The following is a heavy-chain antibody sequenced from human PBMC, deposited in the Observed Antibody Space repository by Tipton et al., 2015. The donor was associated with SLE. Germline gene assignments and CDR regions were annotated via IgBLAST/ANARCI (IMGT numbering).Heavy chain of an antibody. CDR2: ILYDGSDT. CDR1: GFTFRSYG. D-gene: IGHD1-20*01. J-gene: IGHJ4*02. Sequence: SLRLSCAASGFTFRSYGMHWVRQAPGKGLEGVALILYDGSDTYYADSVKGRFTISRDISRNTLYLQMNSLRAEDTAVYYCAKDLAYRSNWPLYFDYWGQGTLVTVPS. V-gene: IGHV3-33*06. CDR3: AKDLAYRSNWPLYFDY.